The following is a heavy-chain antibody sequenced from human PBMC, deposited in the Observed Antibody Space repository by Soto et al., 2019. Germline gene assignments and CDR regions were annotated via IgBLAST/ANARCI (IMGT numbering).Heavy chain of an antibody. D-gene: IGHD3-10*02. J-gene: IGHJ4*02. CDR2: ISAYSGDT. Sequence: WKECGYGYASRSRWWAQRAPGQGLEWMGWISAYSGDTNYAQKFQGRVTMTRDTSTTTAYLELRSLRSDDTAFYYCARAMTMMFLPPASGGQGTL. CDR1: GYGYASRS. V-gene: IGHV1-18*01. CDR3: ARAMTMMFLPPAS.